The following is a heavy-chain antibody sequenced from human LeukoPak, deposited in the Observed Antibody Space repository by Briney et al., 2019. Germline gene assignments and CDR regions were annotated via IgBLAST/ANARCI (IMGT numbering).Heavy chain of an antibody. Sequence: SETLSLTCAVYGGSFSSYYWSWIRQPPGKGLEWIGEINHSGRTNYNPSLKSRVTISVDTSKNHFSLKLSSVTAADTAVYYCAKNNWFDPWGQGTLVTVSS. CDR3: AKNNWFDP. CDR2: INHSGRT. V-gene: IGHV4-34*01. CDR1: GGSFSSYY. J-gene: IGHJ5*02.